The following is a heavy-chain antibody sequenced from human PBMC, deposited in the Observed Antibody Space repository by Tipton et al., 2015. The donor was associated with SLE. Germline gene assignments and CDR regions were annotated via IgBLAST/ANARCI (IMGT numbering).Heavy chain of an antibody. V-gene: IGHV4-31*03. CDR2: IYYSGST. Sequence: TLSLTCTVSGGSISSGGYYWSWIRQHPGKGLEWIGYIYYSGSTYYNPSLKSRVTISVDTSKNQFSLKLSSVTAADTAVYYCVRVPAMMVKRYFDLWGRGTLVTVSS. CDR3: VRVPAMMVKRYFDL. D-gene: IGHD3-22*01. CDR1: GGSISSGGYY. J-gene: IGHJ2*01.